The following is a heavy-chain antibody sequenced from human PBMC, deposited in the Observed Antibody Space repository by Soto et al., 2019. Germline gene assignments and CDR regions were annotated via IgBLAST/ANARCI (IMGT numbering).Heavy chain of an antibody. CDR2: IYYSGST. D-gene: IGHD2-15*01. V-gene: IGHV4-59*01. Sequence: SETLSLTCTVSCGSISTYWWSWIRQPPRKGLEWIGYIYYSGSTNYNPSLKSRVTISVDTSKNQFSLKLTSVTAADTAVYYCARSRGSTRSFDYWGQGTLVTVSS. CDR1: CGSISTYW. CDR3: ARSRGSTRSFDY. J-gene: IGHJ4*02.